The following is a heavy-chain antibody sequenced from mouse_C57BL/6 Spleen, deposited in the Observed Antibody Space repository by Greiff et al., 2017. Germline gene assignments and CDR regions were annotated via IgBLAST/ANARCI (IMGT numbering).Heavy chain of an antibody. V-gene: IGHV1-54*01. CDR1: GYAFTNYL. J-gene: IGHJ3*01. Sequence: QVQLQQSGAELVRPGTSAKVSCKASGYAFTNYLIEWVKQRPGQGLEWIGVINPGSGGTNYNEKFKGKATLTADKSSSTAYMQLSSLTSEDSAVYFCARNYGSSYSFAYWGQGTLVTVSA. CDR2: INPGSGGT. CDR3: ARNYGSSYSFAY. D-gene: IGHD1-1*01.